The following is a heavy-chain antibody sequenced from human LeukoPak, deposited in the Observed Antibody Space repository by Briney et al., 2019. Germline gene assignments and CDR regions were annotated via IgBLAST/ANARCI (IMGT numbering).Heavy chain of an antibody. D-gene: IGHD2-21*02. V-gene: IGHV3-74*01. CDR1: GFTFSSYW. J-gene: IGHJ5*02. CDR2: INTDGSST. Sequence: PGGSLRLSCAASGFTFSSYWMHWVRQAPGKGLVWVSRINTDGSSTSYADSVKGRFTISRDNAKNTLYLQMNSLRAEDTAVYYCARPQIVAVAATDGWFDPWGQGTLVTVSS. CDR3: ARPQIVAVAATDGWFDP.